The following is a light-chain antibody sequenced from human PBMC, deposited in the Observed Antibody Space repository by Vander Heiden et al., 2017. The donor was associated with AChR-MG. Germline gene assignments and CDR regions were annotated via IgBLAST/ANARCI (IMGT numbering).Light chain of an antibody. CDR3: CSYAGSSTPYV. V-gene: IGLV2-23*02. CDR1: SSDVGRYHH. J-gene: IGLJ1*01. CDR2: EVS. Sequence: QSALPQPASVSGSPGQSITTAGTGTSSDVGRYHHVSWYQQHPGKAPKLMIYEVSKRPSGVSNRFSGSKSGNTASLTISGLQAEDEADYYCCSYAGSSTPYVFGTGTKVTVL.